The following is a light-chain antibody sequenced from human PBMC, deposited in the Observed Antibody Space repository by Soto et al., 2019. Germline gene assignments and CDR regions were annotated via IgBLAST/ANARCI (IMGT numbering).Light chain of an antibody. V-gene: IGLV2-14*01. CDR3: SSYTSSSTDV. J-gene: IGLJ1*01. CDR2: DVS. Sequence: QSVLTQPASGSGSPGQSITISCTGTSSDVGGYNYVSWYQQHPGKAPKLMIYDVSNRPSGVSNRFSGSKSGNTASLTISGLQAEDEGDYYCSSYTSSSTDVFGSGTKVTVL. CDR1: SSDVGGYNY.